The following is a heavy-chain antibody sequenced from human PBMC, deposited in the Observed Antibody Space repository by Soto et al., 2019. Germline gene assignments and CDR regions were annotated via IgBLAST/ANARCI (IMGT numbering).Heavy chain of an antibody. V-gene: IGHV4-59*01. Sequence: SETLSLTCAFSGGSIRSYYWTWIRQPPGKGLEWIGYIHSSGSTKYNPSLKSRVTISVDTSKNQFSLKVGSLNAADTAVYYCARLYYVSGRPLMGLWGQGITVTVSS. CDR2: IHSSGST. J-gene: IGHJ6*02. D-gene: IGHD3-10*01. CDR1: GGSIRSYY. CDR3: ARLYYVSGRPLMGL.